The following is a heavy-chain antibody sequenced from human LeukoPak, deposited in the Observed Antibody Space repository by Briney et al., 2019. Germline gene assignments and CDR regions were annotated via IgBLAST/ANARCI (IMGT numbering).Heavy chain of an antibody. V-gene: IGHV3-74*01. CDR1: GFTFSSYW. J-gene: IGHJ6*02. Sequence: GVSLRLSCAASGFTFSSYWMLWVRHPPGKGRVWVSRIKGDGSSTSYADSVKGRFTISRDNSKNTLYLQMNSLRAEDTAVYYCAKEGYYYYGMDVWGQGTTVTVSS. CDR3: AKEGYYYYGMDV. CDR2: IKGDGSST.